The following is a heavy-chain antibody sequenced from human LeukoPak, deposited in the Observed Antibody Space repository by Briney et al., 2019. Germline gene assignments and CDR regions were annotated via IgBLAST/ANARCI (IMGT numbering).Heavy chain of an antibody. CDR1: GGSISSSSYY. J-gene: IGHJ3*02. CDR2: IYYSGST. V-gene: IGHV4-39*07. Sequence: SSETLSLTCTVSGGSISSSSYYWGWIRQPPGKGLEWIGSIYYSGSTNYNPSLKSRVTISVDTSKNQFSLKLSSVTAADTAVYYCARALTYSSGYYYQDRAFDIWGQGTMVTVSS. CDR3: ARALTYSSGYYYQDRAFDI. D-gene: IGHD3-22*01.